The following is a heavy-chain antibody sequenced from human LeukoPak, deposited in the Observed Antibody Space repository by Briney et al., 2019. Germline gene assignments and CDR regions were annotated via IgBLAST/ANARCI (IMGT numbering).Heavy chain of an antibody. CDR2: IKTDGSEQ. Sequence: GSLRLSCAASGFTFSNYWMTWVHQAPGKGLEWVANIKTDGSEQNSANSVKGRFTISRDNAKSTLYLQMNSLRGEDTALYYCADFGSGSYIFDYWGQGSLVTASS. CDR3: ADFGSGSYIFDY. V-gene: IGHV3-7*03. J-gene: IGHJ4*02. CDR1: GFTFSNYW. D-gene: IGHD3-10*01.